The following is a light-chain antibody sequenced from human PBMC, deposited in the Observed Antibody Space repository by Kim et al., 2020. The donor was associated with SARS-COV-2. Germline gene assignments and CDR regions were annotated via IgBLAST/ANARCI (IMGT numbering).Light chain of an antibody. J-gene: IGKJ1*01. CDR3: LQFYDVPWT. CDR1: HSVSTN. CDR2: DAS. V-gene: IGKV3-15*01. Sequence: EIVMTQSPVTLSVSPGERATLSCRASHSVSTNLAWYQQKPGQAPRLLIYDASTRATDIPTRFSGSGSGTEFTLTISSLQAEDVAVYYCLQFYDVPWTFGQGTKVDIK.